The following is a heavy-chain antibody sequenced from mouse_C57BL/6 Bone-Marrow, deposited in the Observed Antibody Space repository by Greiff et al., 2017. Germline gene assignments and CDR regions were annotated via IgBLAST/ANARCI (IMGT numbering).Heavy chain of an antibody. CDR2: ISSGGSYT. Sequence: EVHLVESGGDLVKPGGSLKLSCAASGFTFSSYGMSWVRQTPDKRLEWVATISSGGSYTYYPDSVKGRFTISRDNAKNTLYLQMSSLKSEDTAIDYCASFSHWYFDVWGTGTTVTVSS. J-gene: IGHJ1*03. CDR3: ASFSHWYFDV. CDR1: GFTFSSYG. V-gene: IGHV5-6*01.